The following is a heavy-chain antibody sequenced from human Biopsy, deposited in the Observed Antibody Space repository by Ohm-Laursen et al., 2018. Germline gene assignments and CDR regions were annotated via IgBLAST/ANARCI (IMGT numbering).Heavy chain of an antibody. CDR2: ISETSSHI. J-gene: IGHJ6*02. CDR1: GFSVSSYD. V-gene: IGHV3-21*01. D-gene: IGHD6-6*01. Sequence: SLRLSCAASGFSVSSYDMNWVRQAPGKGLEWISYISETSSHIYDADSVRGRLTVARDIAKNSLYLQLNSLRVEDTAVYYCARDSSRRAREGGMDVWGRGTTVTVSS. CDR3: ARDSSRRAREGGMDV.